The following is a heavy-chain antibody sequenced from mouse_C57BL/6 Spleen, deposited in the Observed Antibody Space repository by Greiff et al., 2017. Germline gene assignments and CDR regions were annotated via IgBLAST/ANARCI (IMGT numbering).Heavy chain of an antibody. CDR1: GYTFTSYW. CDR2: IDPSDSST. CDR3: ARFYYRSSYAYAMDY. Sequence: QVQLQQPGAELVMPGASVKLSCKASGYTFTSYWMHWVKQRPGQGLEWIGEIDPSDSSTNYNQTFKGKSTLTVDKSSCTAYMQLCSRTSDDSAVYSGARFYYRSSYAYAMDYWGQGTSVTFAS. D-gene: IGHD1-1*01. V-gene: IGHV1-69*01. J-gene: IGHJ4*01.